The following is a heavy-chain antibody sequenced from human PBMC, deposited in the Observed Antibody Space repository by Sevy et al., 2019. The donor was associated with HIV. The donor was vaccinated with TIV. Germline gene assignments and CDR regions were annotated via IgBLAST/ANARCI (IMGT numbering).Heavy chain of an antibody. V-gene: IGHV3-30-3*01. J-gene: IGHJ6*02. CDR3: ARGGSGSFDPFYYYYDMDV. D-gene: IGHD3-10*01. CDR2: ISDDGHMK. Sequence: GGSLRLSCTASGFTLSTHDAHWVRQAPGKGLEWVAVISDDGHMKYYADSVKGRFTISRDNSKSALYMDMNSLRPDDTARYYCARGGSGSFDPFYYYYDMDVWGQGSTVTVSS. CDR1: GFTLSTHD.